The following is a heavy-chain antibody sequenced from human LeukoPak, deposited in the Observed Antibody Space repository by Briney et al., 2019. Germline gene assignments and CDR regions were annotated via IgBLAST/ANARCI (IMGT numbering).Heavy chain of an antibody. CDR3: ARYLSGSYSHYFDC. J-gene: IGHJ4*02. Sequence: SETLSLTCTVSGGSISSSSYYWGWIRQPPGKGLEWIASISYSGITYYNPSLKSRVTISIDTSKNQFYLKLNSVTAADTAVYYCARYLSGSYSHYFDCWGQGTVVTVSS. CDR2: ISYSGIT. V-gene: IGHV4-39*07. CDR1: GGSISSSSYY. D-gene: IGHD3-10*01.